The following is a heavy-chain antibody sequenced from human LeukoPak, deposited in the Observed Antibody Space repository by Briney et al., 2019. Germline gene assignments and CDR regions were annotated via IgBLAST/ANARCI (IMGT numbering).Heavy chain of an antibody. V-gene: IGHV3-7*03. CDR1: GFTFSSYA. Sequence: GGSLRLSCAASGFTFSSYAMSWVRQAPGKGLEWVANVKEDGSEKYYVDSVRGRFIISRDNAKNSLYLQMSSLRGEDTAVYYCARGTPFGAYWGQGTLVTVSS. CDR2: VKEDGSEK. J-gene: IGHJ4*02. CDR3: ARGTPFGAY. D-gene: IGHD3-16*01.